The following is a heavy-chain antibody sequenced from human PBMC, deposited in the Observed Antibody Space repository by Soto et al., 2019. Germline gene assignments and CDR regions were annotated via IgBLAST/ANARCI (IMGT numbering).Heavy chain of an antibody. V-gene: IGHV3-53*01. CDR3: PTEAGGGGY. Sequence: EVQLVESGGGLIQPGGSLRLSCAVSGFTVSNNYMSWVRQAPGKGLEGVSVIYSGGYTAYGDSVKGRFTISRDNSKNTQNLQMNGLRPDARALFYWPTEAGGGGYWGQGTLVTVSS. CDR1: GFTVSNNY. D-gene: IGHD3-10*01. CDR2: IYSGGYT. J-gene: IGHJ4*02.